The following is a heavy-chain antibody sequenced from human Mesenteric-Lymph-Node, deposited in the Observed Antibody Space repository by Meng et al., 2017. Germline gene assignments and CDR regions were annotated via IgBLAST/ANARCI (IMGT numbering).Heavy chain of an antibody. CDR2: FFLDDSGA. Sequence: SLKISCAASGFNLNHYAMHWIRQVPGKGLKWVSGFFLDDSGAGYADSVKGRFTVSRDNAKNSLYLQMDSLRNDDTALYLCVRDLTPGGAEVWGQGTTVTVSS. CDR1: GFNLNHYA. CDR3: VRDLTPGGAEV. V-gene: IGHV3-9*01. J-gene: IGHJ6*02. D-gene: IGHD3-16*01.